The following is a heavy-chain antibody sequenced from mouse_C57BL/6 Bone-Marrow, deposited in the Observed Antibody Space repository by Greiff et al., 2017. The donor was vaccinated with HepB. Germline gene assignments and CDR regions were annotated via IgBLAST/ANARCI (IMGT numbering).Heavy chain of an antibody. CDR1: GYTFTSYW. V-gene: IGHV1-50*01. D-gene: IGHD3-1*01. J-gene: IGHJ2*01. CDR2: IDPSDSYT. CDR3: ERGRGHRDY. Sequence: QVQLQQPGAELVKPGASVKLSCKASGYTFTSYWMQWVKQRPGQGLEWIGEIDPSDSYTNYNQKFKGKATLTVDTSSSTAYMQLSSLTSEDSAVYYGERGRGHRDYWGQGTTLTVSS.